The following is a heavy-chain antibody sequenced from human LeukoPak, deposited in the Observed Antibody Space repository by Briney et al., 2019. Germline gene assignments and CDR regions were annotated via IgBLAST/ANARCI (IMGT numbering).Heavy chain of an antibody. CDR1: GFTFSTYS. CDR2: ISSSSSTI. Sequence: PGGSLGLSCAASGFTFSTYSMNWVRQAPGKGLEWVSYISSSSSTIYYADSVKGRFTISRDNAKNSLYLQMNSLRDEDTAVYYCARDSYGSSGYYYVSDYWGQGTLVTVSS. J-gene: IGHJ4*02. CDR3: ARDSYGSSGYYYVSDY. D-gene: IGHD3-22*01. V-gene: IGHV3-48*02.